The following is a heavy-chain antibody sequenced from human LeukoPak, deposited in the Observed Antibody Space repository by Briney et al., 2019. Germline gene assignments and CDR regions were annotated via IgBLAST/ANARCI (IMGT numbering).Heavy chain of an antibody. CDR1: GGSFSGYY. J-gene: IGHJ4*02. Sequence: PSETLSLTCAVYGGSFSGYYWTWIRQAPGKGLEWIGEINHSGSTNYNPSLKSRVTISVDTSKNQFSLKLSSVTAADTAVYHCASRYYGSGSYSDYWGQGTLVTVSS. V-gene: IGHV4-34*01. CDR2: INHSGST. D-gene: IGHD3-10*01. CDR3: ASRYYGSGSYSDY.